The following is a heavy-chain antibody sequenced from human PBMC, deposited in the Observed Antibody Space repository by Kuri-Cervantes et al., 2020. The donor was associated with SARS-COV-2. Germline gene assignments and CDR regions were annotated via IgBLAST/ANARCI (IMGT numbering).Heavy chain of an antibody. J-gene: IGHJ4*02. V-gene: IGHV4-38-2*01. CDR3: ARHSSDGYNPPSYYFDY. CDR1: GYSISSGYY. D-gene: IGHD5-24*01. Sequence: GSLRLSCAVSGYSISSGYYWGWIRQPPGKGLEWIGSIYHSGSTYYNPSLKSRVTISVDTSKNQFSLKLSSVTAADTAVYYCARHSSDGYNPPSYYFDYWGQGTLVTVSS. CDR2: IYHSGST.